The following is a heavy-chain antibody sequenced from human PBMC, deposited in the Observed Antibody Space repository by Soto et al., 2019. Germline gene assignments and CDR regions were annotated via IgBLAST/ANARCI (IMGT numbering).Heavy chain of an antibody. CDR1: GYTFTSYG. CDR2: ISAYNGNT. D-gene: IGHD6-13*01. J-gene: IGHJ6*03. CDR3: AREAAAIYYYYYMDV. Sequence: ASVKVSCKASGYTFTSYGISWVRQAPGQGLEWMGWISAYNGNTNYAQKLQGRVTMTTHTSTSTAYMELRSLRSDDTAVYYCAREAAAIYYYYYMDVWGKGTTVTVSS. V-gene: IGHV1-18*01.